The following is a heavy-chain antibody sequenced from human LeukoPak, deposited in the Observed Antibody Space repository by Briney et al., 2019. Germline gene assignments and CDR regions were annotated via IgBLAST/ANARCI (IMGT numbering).Heavy chain of an antibody. V-gene: IGHV3-9*01. CDR1: GFTFDDYA. J-gene: IGHJ4*02. Sequence: GRSLRLSCAASGFTFDDYAMHWVRQAPGKGLEWVSGISWNSGSIGYADSVKGRFTISRDNAKNSLYLQMNSLRAEDTALYYCAKARYSGSYSEFDYWGQGTLVTVSS. CDR3: AKARYSGSYSEFDY. D-gene: IGHD1-26*01. CDR2: ISWNSGSI.